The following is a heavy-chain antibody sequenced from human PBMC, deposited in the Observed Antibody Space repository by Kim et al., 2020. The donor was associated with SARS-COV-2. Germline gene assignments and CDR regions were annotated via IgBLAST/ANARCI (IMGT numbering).Heavy chain of an antibody. Sequence: SKSYADSVKGRFTISRDDSRNTVYLQMNSVRAEDTAVYFCAREPSTYFDYWGQGTLVTVSS. CDR3: AREPSTYFDY. J-gene: IGHJ4*02. CDR2: SK. V-gene: IGHV3-66*01.